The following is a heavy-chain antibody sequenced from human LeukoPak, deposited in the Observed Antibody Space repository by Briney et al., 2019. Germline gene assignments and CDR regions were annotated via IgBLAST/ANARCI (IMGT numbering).Heavy chain of an antibody. Sequence: SETLSLTCAVSGHPISSDYYWVWIRQPPGKGLEWIGSLYHPDSTYYNPSLESRVTMSVDTSRNQFSLKLSFVTAADTAVYYCARQFDSYFYYYLDVWGTGTTVTVSS. J-gene: IGHJ6*03. CDR2: LYHPDST. CDR3: ARQFDSYFYYYLDV. D-gene: IGHD3-10*01. V-gene: IGHV4-38-2*01. CDR1: GHPISSDYY.